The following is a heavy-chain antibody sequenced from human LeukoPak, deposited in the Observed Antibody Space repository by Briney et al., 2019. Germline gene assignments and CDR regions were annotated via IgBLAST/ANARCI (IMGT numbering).Heavy chain of an antibody. CDR3: ARDPLDISRWTNAFDI. CDR2: ISSSSSYI. Sequence: KPGGSLRLSCAASGFTFSSYSMNWVRQAPGKGLEWVSSISSSSSYIYYADSVKGRFTISRDNAKNSLYLQMNSLRAEDTAVYYCARDPLDISRWTNAFDIWGQGTTVIVS. D-gene: IGHD5-12*01. J-gene: IGHJ3*02. CDR1: GFTFSSYS. V-gene: IGHV3-21*01.